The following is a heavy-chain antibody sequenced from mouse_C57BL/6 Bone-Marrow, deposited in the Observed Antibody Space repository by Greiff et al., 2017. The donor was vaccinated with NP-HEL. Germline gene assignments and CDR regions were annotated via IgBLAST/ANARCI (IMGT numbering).Heavy chain of an antibody. CDR1: GFIFNTYA. CDR2: IRSTSSNYST. V-gene: IGHV10-1*01. D-gene: IGHD1-1*01. CDR3: VRHGRYYYDSSPYAMDY. J-gene: IGHJ4*01. Sequence: EVKVEESGGGLVQPKGSLKLSCAASGFIFNTYAMTWVRPAPGKGLEWVARIRSTSSNYSTFYADSVQYRFTISRDDSESILYLQMNNLRTEDTAMYYFVRHGRYYYDSSPYAMDYWGQGTPVTVSS.